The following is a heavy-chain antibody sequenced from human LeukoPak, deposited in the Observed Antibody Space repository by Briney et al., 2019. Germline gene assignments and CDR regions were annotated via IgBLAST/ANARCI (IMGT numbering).Heavy chain of an antibody. V-gene: IGHV4-34*01. CDR2: INHSGST. CDR1: GGSFSGYY. D-gene: IGHD6-13*01. CDR3: ARGPSSSWYLPDFDY. Sequence: SETLSLTCAVYGGSFSGYYWSWIRQPPGKGLEWIGEINHSGSTNYNPSLKSRVTISVDTPKNQFSLKLSSVTAADTAVYYCARGPSSSWYLPDFDYWGQGTLVTVSS. J-gene: IGHJ4*02.